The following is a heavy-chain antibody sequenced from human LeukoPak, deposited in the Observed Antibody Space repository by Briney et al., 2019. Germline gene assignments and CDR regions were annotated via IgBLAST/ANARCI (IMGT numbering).Heavy chain of an antibody. V-gene: IGHV5-51*01. CDR1: GYSFTSYW. CDR3: ARGERHYDILTGYSNTPWYFDP. J-gene: IGHJ2*01. Sequence: GESLKISCKGSGYSFTSYWIGWVRQMPGKGLEWMGIIYPGDSDTRYSPSFQGQVTISADKSISTAYLQWSSLKASDTAMYYCARGERHYDILTGYSNTPWYFDPWGRGTLVTVSS. D-gene: IGHD3-9*01. CDR2: IYPGDSDT.